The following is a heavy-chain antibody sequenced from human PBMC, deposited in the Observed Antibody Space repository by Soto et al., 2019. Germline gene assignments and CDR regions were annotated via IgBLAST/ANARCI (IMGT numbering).Heavy chain of an antibody. Sequence: RSLTCAVSGYSISSGYYWGWIRQPPGRGLEWIGSISHSGTTYYNPSLRSRVTISIDTSNNQFSLKLSSVTAADTAVYYCARASGGNSGWGHWSDPWGQGTLVTVYS. CDR1: GYSISSGYY. CDR3: ARASGGNSGWGHWSDP. CDR2: ISHSGTT. V-gene: IGHV4-38-2*01. J-gene: IGHJ5*02. D-gene: IGHD2-21*02.